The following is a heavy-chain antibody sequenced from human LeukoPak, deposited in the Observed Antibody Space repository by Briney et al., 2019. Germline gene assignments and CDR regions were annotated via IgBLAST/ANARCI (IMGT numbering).Heavy chain of an antibody. CDR2: ISGSGDSA. Sequence: PGRSLRLSCAVSGFTLSSHGMAWVRQAPGKGLEWVSAISGSGDSAYYIDSVKGRFTISRDPSMNTLYLQINSLRAEDTGVYHCARSEGTSAWQPWDYWGQGTLVTVSS. D-gene: IGHD6-19*01. CDR3: ARSEGTSAWQPWDY. CDR1: GFTLSSHG. V-gene: IGHV3-23*01. J-gene: IGHJ4*02.